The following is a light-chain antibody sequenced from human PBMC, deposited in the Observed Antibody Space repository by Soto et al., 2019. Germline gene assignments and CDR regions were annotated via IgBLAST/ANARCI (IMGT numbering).Light chain of an antibody. J-gene: IGLJ2*01. CDR1: NSNIGSKY. CDR3: AAGDNSLVGGPA. Sequence: QSVLTQPPSASGTPGQRGTISCSGSNSNIGSKYVYWYQQLPGTAPKLLLYRNNQRPSGVPDRFSGSKSGTSASLAISGRGSEDEADYSCAAGDNSLVGGPAFGGGTKLTVL. CDR2: RNN. V-gene: IGLV1-47*01.